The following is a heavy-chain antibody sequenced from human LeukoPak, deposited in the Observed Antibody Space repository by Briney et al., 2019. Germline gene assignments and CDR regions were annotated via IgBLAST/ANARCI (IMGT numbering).Heavy chain of an antibody. V-gene: IGHV1-18*01. Sequence: ASVKVSCKASGYTFTSYGFSWVRQAPGQGLEWMGWISAYNGNTNYAQKFQGRVTMTTDTSTSTAHMELRSLRSDDTAVYYCARDSPRVAAAGRGADYWGQGTLVTVSS. CDR1: GYTFTSYG. CDR3: ARDSPRVAAAGRGADY. J-gene: IGHJ4*02. D-gene: IGHD6-13*01. CDR2: ISAYNGNT.